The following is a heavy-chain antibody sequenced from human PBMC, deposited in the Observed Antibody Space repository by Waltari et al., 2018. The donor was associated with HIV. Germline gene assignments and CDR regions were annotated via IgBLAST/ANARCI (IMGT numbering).Heavy chain of an antibody. V-gene: IGHV3-73*01. Sequence: EVQLVESGGGLVQPGGSLILSCAASGFTFCDFAIQWVRQASGKGLEWVGRIRNKDNHYATAYGESVKGRFTISRDDSKNTAYLQMSSLKTEDTAVYYCTRRYYGTELVVDYWGQGTMVTVSS. J-gene: IGHJ4*02. CDR1: GFTFCDFA. D-gene: IGHD3-10*01. CDR3: TRRYYGTELVVDY. CDR2: IRNKDNHYAT.